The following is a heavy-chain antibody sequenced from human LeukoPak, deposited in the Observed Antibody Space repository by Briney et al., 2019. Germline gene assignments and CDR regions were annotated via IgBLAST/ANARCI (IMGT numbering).Heavy chain of an antibody. D-gene: IGHD3-9*01. V-gene: IGHV4-34*01. CDR2: INHSGST. Sequence: SETLSLTCAVYGGSFSGYYWSWIRQPPGKGLEWIGEINHSGSTNYNPSLKSRVTISVDTSKNQFSLKLSSVTAADTAVYYCARGRGILTRDYGYWGQGTLVTVSS. J-gene: IGHJ4*02. CDR1: GGSFSGYY. CDR3: ARGRGILTRDYGY.